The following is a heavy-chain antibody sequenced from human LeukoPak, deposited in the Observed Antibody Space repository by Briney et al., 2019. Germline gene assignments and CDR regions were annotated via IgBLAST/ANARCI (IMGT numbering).Heavy chain of an antibody. CDR3: ARDSGREGMDTVIDY. V-gene: IGHV3-7*01. CDR2: IKQDGSEK. J-gene: IGHJ4*02. Sequence: PGGSLRLSCAASGFTFSSYWMSWVRQAPGKGLEWVANIKQDGSEKYYVDSVKGRFTISRDNAKNSLYLQMNSLRAEDTAVYYCARDSGREGMDTVIDYWGQGTLVTVSS. CDR1: GFTFSSYW. D-gene: IGHD5-18*01.